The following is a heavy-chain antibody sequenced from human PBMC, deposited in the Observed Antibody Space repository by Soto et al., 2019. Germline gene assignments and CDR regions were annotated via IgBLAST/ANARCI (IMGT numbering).Heavy chain of an antibody. CDR3: ARDSRHDSSGYYYVLFDY. CDR2: INPSGGST. D-gene: IGHD3-22*01. J-gene: IGHJ4*02. V-gene: IGHV1-46*01. CDR1: GYTFISYY. Sequence: ASVKVSCKASGYTFISYYMHWVRHVPGQGREWMGIINPSGGSTSYAQKFQGRVTMTRDTSTSTVYMELSSLRSEDTAAYYCARDSRHDSSGYYYVLFDYWGQGTLVTVSS.